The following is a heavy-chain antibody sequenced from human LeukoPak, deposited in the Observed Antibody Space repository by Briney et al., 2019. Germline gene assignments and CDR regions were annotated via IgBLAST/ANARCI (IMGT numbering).Heavy chain of an antibody. CDR2: INAGNGYT. D-gene: IGHD2-15*01. CDR1: GYTFTSYA. Sequence: ASVKVSCKASGYTFTSYAMHWVRQAPGQRLEWMGWINAGNGYTQYSQKFQGRVTITRDTSASTAYMELSSQRSEDTAVYYCARDSGEYYFDYWGQGTLVTVSS. V-gene: IGHV1-3*01. J-gene: IGHJ4*02. CDR3: ARDSGEYYFDY.